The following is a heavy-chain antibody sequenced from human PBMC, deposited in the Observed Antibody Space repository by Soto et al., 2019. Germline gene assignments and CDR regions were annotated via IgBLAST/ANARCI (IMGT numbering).Heavy chain of an antibody. Sequence: QVQLVQSGAEVKKPGASVKVSCKASGYTFTSYYMHWVRQAPGQGLEWMGIINPSGGSTSYAQKFQGRVTMTRDTSTRTVYMELSSLRADDTAVYYCARESLGRFMRSRRWGEFVFGYWGQGTLVTVSS. CDR3: ARESLGRFMRSRRWGEFVFGY. CDR1: GYTFTSYY. CDR2: INPSGGST. V-gene: IGHV1-46*01. D-gene: IGHD3-16*01. J-gene: IGHJ4*02.